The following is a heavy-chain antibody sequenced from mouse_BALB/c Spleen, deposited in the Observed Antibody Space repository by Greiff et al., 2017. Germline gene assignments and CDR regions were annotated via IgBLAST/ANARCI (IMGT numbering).Heavy chain of an antibody. J-gene: IGHJ4*01. V-gene: IGHV6-6*02. CDR2: IRLKSNNYAT. CDR3: TRMITHYYAMDY. CDR1: GFTFSNYW. D-gene: IGHD2-4*01. Sequence: EVQGVESGGGLVQPGGSMKLSCVASGFTFSNYWMNWVRQSPEKGLEWVAEIRLKSNNYATHYAESVKGRFTISRDDSKSSVYLQMNNLRAEDTGIYYCTRMITHYYAMDYWGQGTSVTVSS.